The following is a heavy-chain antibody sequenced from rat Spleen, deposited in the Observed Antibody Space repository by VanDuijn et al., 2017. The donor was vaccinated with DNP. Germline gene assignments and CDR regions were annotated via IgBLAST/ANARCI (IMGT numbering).Heavy chain of an antibody. J-gene: IGHJ2*01. CDR2: INPDGTNH. V-gene: IGHV5-58*01. Sequence: EVQLVETGGGLVQPGRSLKLSCVASGFTFNTYWMFWVRQAPGKGLEWVASINPDGTNHYYLDSGKGRFTISRDNAKSSLYLQMDSLRSEDTATYYCTKTGSYWGQGVMVTVSS. D-gene: IGHD5-1*01. CDR1: GFTFNTYW. CDR3: TKTGSY.